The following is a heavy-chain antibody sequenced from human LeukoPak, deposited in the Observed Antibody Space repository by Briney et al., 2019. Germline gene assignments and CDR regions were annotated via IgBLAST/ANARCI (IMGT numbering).Heavy chain of an antibody. CDR2: IRYSGRT. CDR3: AGLPVVSGWPFDY. D-gene: IGHD6-19*01. CDR1: DDSISRDF. V-gene: IGHV4-59*01. J-gene: IGHJ4*02. Sequence: SETLSLTCTASDDSISRDFWTWIRQPPGKGLEWIGYIRYSGRTEYNPSLKSRVTISIQTSKNQFSLKLTSVTAADTAIYSCAGLPVVSGWPFDYWGQGILVTVSS.